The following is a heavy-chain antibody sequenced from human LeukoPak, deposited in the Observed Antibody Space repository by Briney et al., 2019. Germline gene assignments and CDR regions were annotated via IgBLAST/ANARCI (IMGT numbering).Heavy chain of an antibody. V-gene: IGHV1-24*01. CDR3: ARGNYYDSSGYYYDRRISREDY. J-gene: IGHJ4*02. D-gene: IGHD3-22*01. CDR1: GYTLTELS. Sequence: GASVKVSCKVSGYTLTELSMHWVRQAPGKGLEWMGGFDPEDGETIYAQKFQGRVTMTEDTSTDTAYMELSSPRSEDTAVYYCARGNYYDSSGYYYDRRISREDYWGQGTLVTVSS. CDR2: FDPEDGET.